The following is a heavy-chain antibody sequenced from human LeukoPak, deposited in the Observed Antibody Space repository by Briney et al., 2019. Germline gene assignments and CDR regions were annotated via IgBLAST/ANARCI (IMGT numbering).Heavy chain of an antibody. Sequence: KTSETLSLTCTVSGGSISSGDDYWSWIRQPPGKGLEWIGYIYYSGTTYYNPSLKGRASISVDTSKNQFSLKLTSVTAADTAVYFCARLVGYYSRGSCYHFDYWGQGSLVTVSS. CDR1: GGSISSGDDY. V-gene: IGHV4-30-4*01. CDR2: IYYSGTT. CDR3: ARLVGYYSRGSCYHFDY. D-gene: IGHD2-15*01. J-gene: IGHJ4*02.